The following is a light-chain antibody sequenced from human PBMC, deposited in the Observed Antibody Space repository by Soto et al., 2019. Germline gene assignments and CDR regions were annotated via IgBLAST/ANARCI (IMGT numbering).Light chain of an antibody. CDR2: DVR. CDR3: SSYTSSSTWV. V-gene: IGLV2-14*01. Sequence: QSALTQPASVSGSPGQSITISCTGTSSDVGGYDYVSWYQQHPGKAPKLMIYDVRNRPSGDSNRFSGSKSGNTASLTISGLQAEDEADYYCSSYTSSSTWVFGGGTKLTV. CDR1: SSDVGGYDY. J-gene: IGLJ3*02.